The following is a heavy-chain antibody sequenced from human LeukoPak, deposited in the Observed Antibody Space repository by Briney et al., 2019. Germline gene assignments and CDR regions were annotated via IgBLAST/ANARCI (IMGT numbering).Heavy chain of an antibody. CDR2: ISGSGGGT. CDR1: GFTFSSYT. J-gene: IGHJ3*02. CDR3: AKDPEMATLDGDI. V-gene: IGHV3-23*01. D-gene: IGHD5-24*01. Sequence: GGSLRLSCAASGFTFSSYTMSWVRQAPGKGLEWVSAISGSGGGTYYADSVKGRFTISRDNSKNTLYLQMNSLRAEDTAVYYCAKDPEMATLDGDIWGQGTMVTVSS.